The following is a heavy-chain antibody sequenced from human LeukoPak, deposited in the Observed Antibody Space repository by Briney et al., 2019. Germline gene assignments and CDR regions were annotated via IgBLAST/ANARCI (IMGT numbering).Heavy chain of an antibody. CDR3: ARGGIGAAGTDFDY. D-gene: IGHD6-13*01. V-gene: IGHV3-21*01. Sequence: GSLKLFCAASGFTFNSYSMNWVRQAPGEGLEWVSSISSSSSYIYYADSVKGRFTISRDNAKNSLYLQMNSLRAEDTAVYYCARGGIGAAGTDFDYWGQGTLVTVSS. CDR2: ISSSSSYI. J-gene: IGHJ4*02. CDR1: GFTFNSYS.